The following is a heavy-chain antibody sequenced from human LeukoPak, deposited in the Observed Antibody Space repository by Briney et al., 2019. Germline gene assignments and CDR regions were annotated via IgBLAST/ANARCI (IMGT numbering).Heavy chain of an antibody. CDR1: GFTFDDYA. Sequence: SGGSLRLSCAASGFTFDDYAMHWVRQAPGKGLEWVSGISWNSGSIGYADSVKGRFTISRDNAKNSLYLQMNSLRVEDTAFYYCAKASIGVGDSWFDPWGQGTLVTVSS. J-gene: IGHJ5*02. CDR3: AKASIGVGDSWFDP. V-gene: IGHV3-9*01. D-gene: IGHD2-21*01. CDR2: ISWNSGSI.